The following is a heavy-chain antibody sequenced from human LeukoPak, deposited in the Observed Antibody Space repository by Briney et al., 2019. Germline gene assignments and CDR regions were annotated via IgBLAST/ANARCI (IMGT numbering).Heavy chain of an antibody. Sequence: ASVKVSCKASGYTFTSYYMHWVRQAPGQGLEWMGIINPSGGSTSYAQKFQGRVTMTRDTSTSTAYMELRSLRSDDTAVYYCAREYSSGWYMGAFDIWGQGTMVTVSS. J-gene: IGHJ3*02. V-gene: IGHV1-46*01. D-gene: IGHD6-19*01. CDR3: AREYSSGWYMGAFDI. CDR1: GYTFTSYY. CDR2: INPSGGST.